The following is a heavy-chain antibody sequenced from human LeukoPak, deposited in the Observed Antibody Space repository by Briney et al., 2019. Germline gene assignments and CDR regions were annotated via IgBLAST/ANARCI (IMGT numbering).Heavy chain of an antibody. J-gene: IGHJ6*02. CDR3: ARDSAHSSSWNYYGMDV. V-gene: IGHV3-48*04. CDR1: GFTFSSYS. Sequence: GGALRLSCAASGFTFSSYSMNWVRQAPGKGLEWGSYISSSGSTIYYADSVKGRFTISRDNAKNSLYLQMNSLRAEDTAVYYCARDSAHSSSWNYYGMDVWGQGTTVTVSS. CDR2: ISSSGSTI. D-gene: IGHD6-13*01.